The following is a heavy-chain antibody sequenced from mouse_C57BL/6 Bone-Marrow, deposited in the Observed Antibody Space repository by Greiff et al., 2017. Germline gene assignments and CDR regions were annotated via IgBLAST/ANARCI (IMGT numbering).Heavy chain of an antibody. CDR1: GYTFTDYN. CDR3: ARRGELAWFAY. J-gene: IGHJ3*01. CDR2: ISPNNGGT. V-gene: IGHV1-18*01. Sequence: VQLKESGPELVKPGASVKIPCKASGYTFTDYNVDWVKQRHGKSLEWIGEISPNNGGTIYNQKFKGKAILTVDKSCSTAYMERRSLTSEDTAVYYCARRGELAWFAYWGQGTLVTVSA.